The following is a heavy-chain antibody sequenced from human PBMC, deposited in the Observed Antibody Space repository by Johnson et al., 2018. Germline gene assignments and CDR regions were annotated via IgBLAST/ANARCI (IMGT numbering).Heavy chain of an antibody. J-gene: IGHJ3*02. CDR3: RASGGGLNI. CDR2: ISGSGGST. Sequence: EVQLVESGGGVVQPGRSLRLSCAASGFTFSSYAMSWVRQAPGKGLVWVSAISGSGGSTYYAASVKGRFTISRDNAKNSLALPLNSLRAADTAVYYCRASGGGLNIWGQGTMGTVSS. V-gene: IGHV3-23*04. D-gene: IGHD2-15*01. CDR1: GFTFSSYA.